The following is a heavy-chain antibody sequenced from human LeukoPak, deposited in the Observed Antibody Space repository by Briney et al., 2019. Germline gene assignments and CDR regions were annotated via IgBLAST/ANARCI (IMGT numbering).Heavy chain of an antibody. CDR2: IDHSGST. J-gene: IGHJ4*02. CDR1: GGSFSGYY. CDR3: ASRRDGYVNPSDC. Sequence: SETLSLTCAVYGGSFSGYYWSWIRQPPGKGLEWIGEIDHSGSTNYNPSLKSRVIISVDTSKNQFSLKVNSVTAADTALYYCASRRDGYVNPSDCWGQGTQVTVSS. V-gene: IGHV4-34*01. D-gene: IGHD5-24*01.